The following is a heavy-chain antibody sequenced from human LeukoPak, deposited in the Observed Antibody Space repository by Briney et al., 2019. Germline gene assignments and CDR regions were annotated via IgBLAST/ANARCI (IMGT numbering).Heavy chain of an antibody. D-gene: IGHD4-17*01. V-gene: IGHV4-30-4*07. J-gene: IGHJ4*02. CDR2: MYYSGST. Sequence: PSETLSLTCAVSGVSISSGGFSWSWIRQAPGKGLEWVGFMYYSGSTHYNPSLKSRVTILLDTSKNQFSLNLSSVTAADTAVYYCVRGFDYAFYDWGQGTLVTVS. CDR3: VRGFDYAFYD. CDR1: GVSISSGGFS.